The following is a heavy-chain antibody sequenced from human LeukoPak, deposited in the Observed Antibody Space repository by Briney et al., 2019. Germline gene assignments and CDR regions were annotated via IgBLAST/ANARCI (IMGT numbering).Heavy chain of an antibody. CDR2: IWYDGSNK. Sequence: GGSLRLSCAASGFTFSSYGMHWVRQAPGKGLEWVAVIWYDGSNKYYADSVKGRFTISRGNSKNTLYLQMNSLRAEDTAVYYCARDGTGYDFWSGYYTGNWFDPWGQGTLVTVSS. CDR1: GFTFSSYG. J-gene: IGHJ5*02. V-gene: IGHV3-33*01. CDR3: ARDGTGYDFWSGYYTGNWFDP. D-gene: IGHD3-3*01.